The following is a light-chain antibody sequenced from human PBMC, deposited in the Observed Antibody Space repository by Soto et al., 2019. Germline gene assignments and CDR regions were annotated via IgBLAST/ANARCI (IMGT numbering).Light chain of an antibody. J-gene: IGKJ4*01. CDR1: QSVSSY. Sequence: EIVLTQSPATLSLSPGERATLSCRASQSVSSYLAWDQQKPGQAPRLLIYDASNRATGIPARFSGSGSGTDFPLAISSLEPEDFAVYYCPPSSNWQLTFGGGTMVEIK. V-gene: IGKV3-11*01. CDR3: PPSSNWQLT. CDR2: DAS.